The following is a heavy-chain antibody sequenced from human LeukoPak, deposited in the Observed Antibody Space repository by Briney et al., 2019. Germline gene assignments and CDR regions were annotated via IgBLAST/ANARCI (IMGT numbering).Heavy chain of an antibody. D-gene: IGHD3-22*01. Sequence: GGSLRLSCAASGFTFDDYAMYWVRQVPGKGLVWVSGISWTSGTIHYADSVKGRFTISRDNAKSSLYLQMNSLRAEDTALYYCAKAQRYYDSSGFDYWGQGTLVTVSS. V-gene: IGHV3-9*01. CDR2: ISWTSGTI. CDR1: GFTFDDYA. J-gene: IGHJ4*02. CDR3: AKAQRYYDSSGFDY.